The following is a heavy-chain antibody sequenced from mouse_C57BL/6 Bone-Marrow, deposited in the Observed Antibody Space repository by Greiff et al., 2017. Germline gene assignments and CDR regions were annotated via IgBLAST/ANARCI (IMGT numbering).Heavy chain of an antibody. Sequence: VQLQQPGAELVKPGASVKMSCKASGYTFTSYWITWVKQRPGQGLEWIGDIYPGSGSTNYNEKFKSKATLTVDTSSSTAYRQLSSLTSEDSAVYYCARSPNWDYAMDYWGQGTSVTVSS. J-gene: IGHJ4*01. V-gene: IGHV1-55*01. CDR3: ARSPNWDYAMDY. CDR2: IYPGSGST. CDR1: GYTFTSYW. D-gene: IGHD4-1*01.